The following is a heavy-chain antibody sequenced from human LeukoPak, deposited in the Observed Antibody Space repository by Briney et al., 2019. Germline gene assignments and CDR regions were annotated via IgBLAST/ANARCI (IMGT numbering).Heavy chain of an antibody. V-gene: IGHV3-23*01. CDR1: GFAFSSYA. J-gene: IGHJ4*02. Sequence: GGSLRLSCAASGFAFSSYAVSWVRQAPGKGLEWVSAISGSGGITYYADSVKGRFTISRDNSKSTLYLQMNSLRAEDTAVYYCAKVDSFGSSGYAYFDCWGQGTLVTVSS. D-gene: IGHD3-22*01. CDR2: ISGSGGIT. CDR3: AKVDSFGSSGYAYFDC.